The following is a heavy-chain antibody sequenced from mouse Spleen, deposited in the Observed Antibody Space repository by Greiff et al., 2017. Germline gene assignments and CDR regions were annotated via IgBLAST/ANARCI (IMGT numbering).Heavy chain of an antibody. CDR2: NSASGST. V-gene: IGHV3-4*01. Sequence: EVQRVESGPALVKPSQTVSLTCTVTGYSITDGNHWWNWIRQVSGSKLEGIGYNSASGSTDSNPSLKSRISFTRNTSKNLLFLQFNSVTTEDIATDYCSRERINYGSLDYWGQGTTLTVSS. D-gene: IGHD1-2*01. J-gene: IGHJ2*01. CDR1: GYSITDGNHW. CDR3: SRERINYGSLDY.